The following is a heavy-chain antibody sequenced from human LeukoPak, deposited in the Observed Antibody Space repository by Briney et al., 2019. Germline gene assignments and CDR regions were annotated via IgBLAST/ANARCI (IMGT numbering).Heavy chain of an antibody. J-gene: IGHJ4*02. Sequence: ASVKVSCKASGYTFTSYDINWVRQATGQGLEWMGWMNPNSGNTGYAQKFQGRVTITRNTSISTAYMELSGLRSEDTAVYYCARGLYRYFDWLPPAGDYWGQGTLVTVSS. CDR1: GYTFTSYD. D-gene: IGHD3-9*01. V-gene: IGHV1-8*03. CDR3: ARGLYRYFDWLPPAGDY. CDR2: MNPNSGNT.